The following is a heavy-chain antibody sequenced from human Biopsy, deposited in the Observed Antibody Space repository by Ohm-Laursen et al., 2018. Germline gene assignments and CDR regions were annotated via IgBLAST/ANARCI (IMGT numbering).Heavy chain of an antibody. CDR3: ASRGLVMASDYYFDD. CDR2: IYYSGST. Sequence: TLSLTCPVSGVYISDYYWSWIRQPPGRGLEWVGSIYYSGSTNYNPSLKGRVTISADTSKSQLSLHLTSVTAADTAVYYCASRGLVMASDYYFDDWGQGTLVTVSS. J-gene: IGHJ4*02. CDR1: GVYISDYY. D-gene: IGHD3/OR15-3a*01. V-gene: IGHV4-59*08.